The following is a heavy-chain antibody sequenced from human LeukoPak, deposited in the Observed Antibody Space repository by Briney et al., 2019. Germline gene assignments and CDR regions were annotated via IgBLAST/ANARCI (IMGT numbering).Heavy chain of an antibody. Sequence: ASVKVSCKASGYTFTGYYMHWVRQAPGQGLEWMGWINPNSGGTNYAQKFQGRVTMTRDTSASTAYMELSSLRSEDMAVYYCARSHGSGSYYTSWGQGILVTVSS. D-gene: IGHD3-10*01. V-gene: IGHV1-2*02. CDR2: INPNSGGT. CDR3: ARSHGSGSYYTS. J-gene: IGHJ5*02. CDR1: GYTFTGYY.